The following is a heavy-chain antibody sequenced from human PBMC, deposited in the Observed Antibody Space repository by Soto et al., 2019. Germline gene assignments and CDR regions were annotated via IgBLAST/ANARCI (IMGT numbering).Heavy chain of an antibody. V-gene: IGHV5-10-1*01. CDR3: ATVNCSGGCCCLDYYCYGYMYD. Sequence: GESLKISCKGSGYSFTSYWISWVRQMPGKGLEWMGRIDPSDSYTNYSPSFQGHVTISADKSISTAYLQWSSLRASDTAMYYCATVNCSGGCCCLDYYCYGYMYDWGQGTTVTVSS. D-gene: IGHD2-15*01. CDR2: IDPSDSYT. J-gene: IGHJ6*02. CDR1: GYSFTSYW.